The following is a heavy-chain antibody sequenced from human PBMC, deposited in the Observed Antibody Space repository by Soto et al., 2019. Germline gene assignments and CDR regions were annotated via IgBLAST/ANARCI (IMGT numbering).Heavy chain of an antibody. CDR2: IFSNGRT. V-gene: IGHV4-59*01. Sequence: SETLSLTCTVSGGSINNNYWSWIRQPPGRGLEWIGYIFSNGRTNYNPSLESRVTISVDTSKNQLSLKLRSVTAADTAVYYCARGGDNSPWYYSLWGQGTLVTVSS. D-gene: IGHD3-10*01. CDR1: GGSINNNY. J-gene: IGHJ4*02. CDR3: ARGGDNSPWYYSL.